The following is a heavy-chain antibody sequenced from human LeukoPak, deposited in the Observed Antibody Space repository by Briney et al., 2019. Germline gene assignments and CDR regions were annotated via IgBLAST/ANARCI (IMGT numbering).Heavy chain of an antibody. V-gene: IGHV3-9*01. Sequence: GGSLTLSCAASGFTFDDYAMHWVRHAPGKGLEWASGIRWNSGSIGYADSVKGRFTISRDNAKNSLYLQMNSLRAEDTALYYCAKDMRPSIAVAGTFVFYYWGQGTLVTVSS. CDR1: GFTFDDYA. J-gene: IGHJ4*02. CDR3: AKDMRPSIAVAGTFVFYY. CDR2: IRWNSGSI. D-gene: IGHD6-19*01.